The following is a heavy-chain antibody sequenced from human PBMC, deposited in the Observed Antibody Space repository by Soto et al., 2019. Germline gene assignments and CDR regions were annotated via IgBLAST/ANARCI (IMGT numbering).Heavy chain of an antibody. Sequence: QVQLVQSGAEVKKPGSSVKVSCKASGGTFSSYAISWVRQAPGQGLEWMGGIIPMFGTTKYAQKFQGRLTITADESTSTAYMELSSLRSGDTAVHYCARGVVVVAASQLGWFDPWGQGTLVTVSS. CDR2: IIPMFGTT. CDR1: GGTFSSYA. J-gene: IGHJ5*02. D-gene: IGHD2-15*01. CDR3: ARGVVVVAASQLGWFDP. V-gene: IGHV1-69*01.